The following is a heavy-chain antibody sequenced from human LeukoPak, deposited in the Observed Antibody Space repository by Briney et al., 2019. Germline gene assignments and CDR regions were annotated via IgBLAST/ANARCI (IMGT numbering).Heavy chain of an antibody. D-gene: IGHD6-19*01. V-gene: IGHV4-4*02. CDR2: IYQSGST. Sequence: SETLSLTCAVSGGSISRSNWCIWVRQPPGKGLEWIGEIYQSGSTNYNPSLKSRVTISVDKSKNQFSLKLTSVTAADTAVYYCARGVGSSGPLPTEYFQHWGQGTLVTVSS. J-gene: IGHJ1*01. CDR1: GGSISRSNW. CDR3: ARGVGSSGPLPTEYFQH.